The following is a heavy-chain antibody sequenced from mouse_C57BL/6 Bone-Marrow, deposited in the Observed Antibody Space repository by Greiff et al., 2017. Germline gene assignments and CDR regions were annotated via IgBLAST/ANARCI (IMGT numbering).Heavy chain of an antibody. V-gene: IGHV1-55*01. D-gene: IGHD1-1*01. CDR1: GYTFTSYW. CDR3: ARGYYGSSYADY. Sequence: QVQLQQLGAELVKPGASVKMSCKASGYTFTSYWITWVKQRPGQGLAWLGDIYPGSGSTNYNEKFKSKATLTVDTSSSTAYMQLSSLTSEDSAGYYCARGYYGSSYADYWGQGTTLTVSS. CDR2: IYPGSGST. J-gene: IGHJ2*01.